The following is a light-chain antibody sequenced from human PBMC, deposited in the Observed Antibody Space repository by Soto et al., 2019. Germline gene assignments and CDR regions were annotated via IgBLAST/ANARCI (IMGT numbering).Light chain of an antibody. CDR1: QSVNSDY. V-gene: IGKV3-20*01. CDR3: LHYGGSPLT. CDR2: GAS. J-gene: IGKJ5*01. Sequence: EIVLRQSPGTLSLCPGERATLSCGASQSVNSDYLAWFQQKPGQAPRLLIYGASTRTTGIPDRFSGSGSGTDFTLTIGRLEPGDFAVYYCLHYGGSPLTFGQGTRLEIK.